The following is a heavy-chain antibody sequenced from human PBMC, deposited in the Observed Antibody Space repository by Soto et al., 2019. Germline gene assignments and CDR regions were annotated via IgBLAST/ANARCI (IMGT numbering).Heavy chain of an antibody. CDR3: ARWDSYGSGSYYNEAYYYYGMDV. CDR1: GVSIVSITS. D-gene: IGHD3-10*01. J-gene: IGHJ6*02. Sequence: LSLTCAVSGVSIVSITSGSWIRQPAGKGVEWIGEIYHSGSTNYNPSLKSRVTISVDKSKNQFSLKLSSVTAADTAVYYCARWDSYGSGSYYNEAYYYYGMDVWGQGTTVS. CDR2: IYHSGST. V-gene: IGHV4-4*02.